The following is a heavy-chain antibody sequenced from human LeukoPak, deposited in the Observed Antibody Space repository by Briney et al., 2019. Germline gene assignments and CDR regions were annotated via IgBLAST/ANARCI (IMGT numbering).Heavy chain of an antibody. Sequence: GRSLRLSCAASAFTFSSYAMSWVRQDPGKGLEWVSAISGSGGSTYYADSVKGRFTISRDNSKNTLYLQMNSLRAEDTAVYYCAIHLGGSGNWGQGTLVTVSS. D-gene: IGHD3-10*01. J-gene: IGHJ4*02. CDR2: ISGSGGST. CDR3: AIHLGGSGN. V-gene: IGHV3-23*01. CDR1: AFTFSSYA.